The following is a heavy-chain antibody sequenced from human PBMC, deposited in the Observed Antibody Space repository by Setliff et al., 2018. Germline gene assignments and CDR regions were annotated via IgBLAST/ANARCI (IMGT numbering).Heavy chain of an antibody. CDR2: IKEDGSQR. J-gene: IGHJ4*02. D-gene: IGHD2-21*01. V-gene: IGHV3-7*01. CDR1: GFDFKTRW. CDR3: SSYLVS. Sequence: PGGSLRLSCAASGFDFKTRWMDWARQAPGKGLEWVANIKEDGSQRNYVDAVRGRFTVSRDNARNLLYLQMNSLRVDDTAVYYCSSYLVSWGQGALVTVSS.